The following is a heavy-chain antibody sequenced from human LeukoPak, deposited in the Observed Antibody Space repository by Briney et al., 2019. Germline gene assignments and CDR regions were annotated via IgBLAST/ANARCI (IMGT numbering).Heavy chain of an antibody. Sequence: GGSLRLSCAASGYNFINYGLHWVRQAPGKGLEWVAVISHDDSDDYYADSVRGRFTISRDRPNNMLYLQMNSLTAADTAFYYCARDRRYCTTTSCYAWPYFYGMDVWGQGTTVSVSS. CDR3: ARDRRYCTTTSCYAWPYFYGMDV. D-gene: IGHD2-2*01. CDR2: ISHDDSDD. CDR1: GYNFINYG. J-gene: IGHJ6*02. V-gene: IGHV3-30*03.